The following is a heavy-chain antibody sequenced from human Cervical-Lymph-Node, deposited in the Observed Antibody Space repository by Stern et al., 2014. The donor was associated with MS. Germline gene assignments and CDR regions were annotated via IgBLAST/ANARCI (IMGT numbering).Heavy chain of an antibody. J-gene: IGHJ3*02. D-gene: IGHD3-22*01. CDR2: IYHSGST. CDR1: GGFGTSGKYY. V-gene: IGHV4-31*01. CDR3: ARVGGYYDTSAQYPFAFDI. Sequence: QVQLQESGPGLVKPSQTLSLTCTVAGGFGTSGKYYWSWIRQHPGKGLEWIGYIYHSGSTFYNPSLKSLVTISLDPSMNQFFLKMSSVTAADTAVYYCARVGGYYDTSAQYPFAFDIWGQGTTVIVSS.